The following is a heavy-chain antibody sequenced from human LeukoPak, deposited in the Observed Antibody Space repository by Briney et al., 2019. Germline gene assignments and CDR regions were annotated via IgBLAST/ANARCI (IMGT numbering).Heavy chain of an antibody. Sequence: ASVKVSCKASGYTFTGYHMHWVRQAPGQGPEWMGWINPNSGGTNYAQKLQGRVTMTTDTSTSTAYMELRSLRSDDTAVYYCAREGTMVRGVNWFDPWGQGTLVTVSS. CDR2: INPNSGGT. J-gene: IGHJ5*02. CDR3: AREGTMVRGVNWFDP. CDR1: GYTFTGYH. V-gene: IGHV1-2*02. D-gene: IGHD3-10*01.